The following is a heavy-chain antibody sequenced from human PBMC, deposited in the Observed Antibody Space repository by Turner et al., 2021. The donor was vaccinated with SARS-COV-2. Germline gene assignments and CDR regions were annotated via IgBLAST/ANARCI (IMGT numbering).Heavy chain of an antibody. V-gene: IGHV1-2*02. CDR1: GNTFTGYY. CDR3: ARAVGYTAMEY. J-gene: IGHJ4*02. D-gene: IGHD5-18*01. CDR2: INPNSVGT. Sequence: QVQLVQSGAEVKTPGASVMVSCKASGNTFTGYYMRWVLQAPGQGLEWMGWINPNSVGTNYAQKFQGRVTMTRDTSISTAYVELRRLRSDDTAVYYCARAVGYTAMEYWGQGTLFTVSS.